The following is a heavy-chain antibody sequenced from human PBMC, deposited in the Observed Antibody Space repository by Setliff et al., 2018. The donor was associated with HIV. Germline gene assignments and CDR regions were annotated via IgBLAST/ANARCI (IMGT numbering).Heavy chain of an antibody. J-gene: IGHJ4*02. CDR2: IIPIFGTA. CDR1: GGTFSSYA. Sequence: GASVKVSCKASGGTFSSYAISWVRQAPGQGLEWMGGIIPIFGTANYAQKFQGRVTITTDESTSTAYMELSSLRSEDTAVYYCAKDRYYYDSSGYYVTWGQGSLVTVSS. V-gene: IGHV1-69*05. D-gene: IGHD3-22*01. CDR3: AKDRYYYDSSGYYVT.